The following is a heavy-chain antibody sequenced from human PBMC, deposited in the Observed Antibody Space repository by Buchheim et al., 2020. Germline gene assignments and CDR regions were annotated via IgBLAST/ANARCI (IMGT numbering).Heavy chain of an antibody. CDR3: ARDASDYYSGWYGFFPH. Sequence: QVQLQESGPGLVKPSETLSLTCTVSGGSVRNFYWNWIRQPAGKGLEWIGRIYASVNTNYNPSLKSRVTMSVDTSKNQVSLDVRSVTAADTAVYYCARDASDYYSGWYGFFPHWGQGIL. CDR2: IYASVNT. CDR1: GGSVRNFY. J-gene: IGHJ1*01. V-gene: IGHV4-4*07. D-gene: IGHD6-13*01.